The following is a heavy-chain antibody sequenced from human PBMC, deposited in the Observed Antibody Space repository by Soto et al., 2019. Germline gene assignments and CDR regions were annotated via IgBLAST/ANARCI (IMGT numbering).Heavy chain of an antibody. Sequence: EVQLLESGGGLVQPGGSLRLSCAASGFTFSSYAMSWVRQAPGKGLEWVSAISGSGGSTYYADSVKGRFTISRDNSKNXXYLQMNSLRAEDTAGYYCAERLGRGGWSASNWFDPWGQGTLVTVSS. CDR1: GFTFSSYA. CDR2: ISGSGGST. V-gene: IGHV3-23*01. CDR3: AERLGRGGWSASNWFDP. J-gene: IGHJ5*02. D-gene: IGHD6-19*01.